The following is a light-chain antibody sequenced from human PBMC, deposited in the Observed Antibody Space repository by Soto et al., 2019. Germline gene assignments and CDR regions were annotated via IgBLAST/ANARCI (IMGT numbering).Light chain of an antibody. CDR2: RNN. Sequence: QSVLTQPPSASGTPGQRVTISCSGSSSNIGSNYVYWYQQHPGTAPKLLIYRNNQQPSGVPDRFSGSKSGTSASRAISGLRSEDEADDYCGAWDDSLSVYVVFGGGTKLTVL. CDR3: GAWDDSLSVYVV. V-gene: IGLV1-47*01. J-gene: IGLJ2*01. CDR1: SSNIGSNY.